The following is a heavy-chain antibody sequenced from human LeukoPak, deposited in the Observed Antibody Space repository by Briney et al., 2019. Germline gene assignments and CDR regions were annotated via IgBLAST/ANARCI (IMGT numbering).Heavy chain of an antibody. CDR3: ARAMKGYCSGGSCYAAWGISAFDI. CDR2: IYTSGST. J-gene: IGHJ3*02. CDR1: GGSISSYY. D-gene: IGHD2-15*01. V-gene: IGHV4-4*07. Sequence: SETLSLTCTVSGGSISSYYWSWIRQPAGKGLEWIGRIYTSGSTNYNPSLKSGVTMSVDTSKNQFSLKLSSVTAADTAVYYCARAMKGYCSGGSCYAAWGISAFDIWGQGTMVTVSS.